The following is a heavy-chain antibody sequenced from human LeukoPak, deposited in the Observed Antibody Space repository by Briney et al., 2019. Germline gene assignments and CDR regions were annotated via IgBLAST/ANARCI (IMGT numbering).Heavy chain of an antibody. J-gene: IGHJ4*02. CDR2: IYSGGRT. D-gene: IGHD1-26*01. V-gene: IGHV3-66*02. Sequence: GGSLRLSCAASGFTVSSNYMTWVRQAPGKGLEWVSGIYSGGRTYYADSVKGRLTISRDNSKNTLYLQMNSLRAEDTAVYYCVKVGLVGATTRDRSYFDYWGQGTLVTVSS. CDR1: GFTVSSNY. CDR3: VKVGLVGATTRDRSYFDY.